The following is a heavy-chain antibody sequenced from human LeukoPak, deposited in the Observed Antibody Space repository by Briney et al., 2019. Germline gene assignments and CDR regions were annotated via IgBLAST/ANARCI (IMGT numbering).Heavy chain of an antibody. J-gene: IGHJ4*02. CDR1: GDTLSSNSAA. Sequence: SQTLSLTCALSGDTLSSNSAAWNWIRQSPSRGLEWLGRTYYRSKWYNDYAVSVKTRITINPDTSKNQFSLQLNSVTPEDTAVYYCARDMGSSFNPYYFDYWGQGTLVTVSS. CDR3: ARDMGSSFNPYYFDY. CDR2: TYYRSKWYN. V-gene: IGHV6-1*01. D-gene: IGHD6-13*01.